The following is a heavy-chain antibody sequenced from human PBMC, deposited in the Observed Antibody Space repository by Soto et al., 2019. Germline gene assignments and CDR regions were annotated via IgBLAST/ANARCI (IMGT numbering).Heavy chain of an antibody. D-gene: IGHD2-15*01. CDR2: IIPIFGTA. V-gene: IGHV1-69*13. Sequence: ASVKVSCKASGGTFSSYAISWVRQAPGQGLEWMGGIIPIFGTANYAQKFQGRVTITADESTSTAYMELSSLRSEDTAVYYCATSTTPIGVVVVAANYYYYGMDVWGQGTTVTVSS. CDR3: ATSTTPIGVVVVAANYYYYGMDV. CDR1: GGTFSSYA. J-gene: IGHJ6*02.